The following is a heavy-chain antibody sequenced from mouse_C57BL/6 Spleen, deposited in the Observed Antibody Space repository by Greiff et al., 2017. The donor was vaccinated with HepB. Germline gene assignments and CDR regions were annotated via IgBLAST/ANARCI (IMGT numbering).Heavy chain of an antibody. J-gene: IGHJ3*01. CDR3: AREGQRRLPASWFAY. D-gene: IGHD3-2*02. CDR2: IYPRDGST. V-gene: IGHV1-78*01. Sequence: VQLQQSDAELVKPGASVKISCKVSGYTFTDHTIHWMKQRPEQGLEWIGYIYPRDGSTKYNEKFKGKATLTADKSSSTAYMQLNSRTSEDSAVYFCAREGQRRLPASWFAYWGQGTLVTVSA. CDR1: GYTFTDHT.